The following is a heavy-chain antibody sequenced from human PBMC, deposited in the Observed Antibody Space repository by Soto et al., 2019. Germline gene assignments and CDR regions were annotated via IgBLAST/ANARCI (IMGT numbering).Heavy chain of an antibody. CDR1: GGSFSGYY. J-gene: IGHJ4*02. Sequence: TLSLTCAVYGGSFSGYYWSWIRQPPGKGLEWIGEINYSGSTNYNPSLKSRVTISVDTSKNQFSLKLSSVTAADTAVYYCARAKAGYYYDSSGYLDYWGQGTLVTVSS. D-gene: IGHD3-22*01. V-gene: IGHV4-34*09. CDR2: INYSGST. CDR3: ARAKAGYYYDSSGYLDY.